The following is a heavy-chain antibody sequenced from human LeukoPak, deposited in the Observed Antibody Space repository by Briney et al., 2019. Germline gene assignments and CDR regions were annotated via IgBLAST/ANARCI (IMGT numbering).Heavy chain of an antibody. D-gene: IGHD3-10*01. J-gene: IGHJ6*04. CDR2: IYYSGST. Sequence: SETLSLTCTVSGGSISSGGYYWSWIRQHPGKGLEWIGYIYYSGSTYYNPSLKSRVTISVDTSKNQFSLKLSSVTAADTAVYYCAEDCEMVRGAGNSYYGMDVGGKGTRVTVSS. CDR3: AEDCEMVRGAGNSYYGMDV. V-gene: IGHV4-31*03. CDR1: GGSISSGGYY.